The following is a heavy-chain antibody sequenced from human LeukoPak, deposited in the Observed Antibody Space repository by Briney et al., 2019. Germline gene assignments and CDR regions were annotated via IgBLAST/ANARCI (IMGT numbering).Heavy chain of an antibody. Sequence: TSQTLSLTCTVSGGSISSGSYCWSWIRQPAGKGLEWIGRIYTSGSTNYNPSLKSRVTISVDTSKNQFSLKLSSVTAADTAVYYCAREKRPRSYYDSSGYYDYWGQGTLVTVSS. CDR1: GGSISSGSYC. D-gene: IGHD3-22*01. CDR3: AREKRPRSYYDSSGYYDY. CDR2: IYTSGST. V-gene: IGHV4-61*02. J-gene: IGHJ4*02.